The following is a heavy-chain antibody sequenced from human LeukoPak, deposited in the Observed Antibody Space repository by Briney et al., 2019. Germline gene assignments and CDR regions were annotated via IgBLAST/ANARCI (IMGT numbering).Heavy chain of an antibody. V-gene: IGHV3-66*01. J-gene: IGHJ4*02. CDR2: IYSGGNT. CDR3: ARDHLTYYYDSSGLY. Sequence: GGSLRLSCAASEFSASSNYMSWVRQAPGRGLEWVSVIYSGGNTLYADSVKGRFTISRDNAKNSLYLQMNSLRAEDTAVYYCARDHLTYYYDSSGLYWGQGTLVTVSS. D-gene: IGHD3-22*01. CDR1: EFSASSNY.